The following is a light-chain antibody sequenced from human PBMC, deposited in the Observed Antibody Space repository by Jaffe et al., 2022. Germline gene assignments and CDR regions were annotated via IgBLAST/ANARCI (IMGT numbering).Light chain of an antibody. J-gene: IGLJ1*01. CDR2: EVS. CDR1: SSDVGNYNY. CDR3: SSYTSSSTRV. V-gene: IGLV2-14*01. Sequence: QSALTQPASVSGSPGQSITISCTGTSSDVGNYNYVSWYQQHPGKAPKLIIYEVSKRPSGVSNRFSGSKSGNTASLTISGLQAEDEADYYCSSYTSSSTRVFGTGTKVTVL.